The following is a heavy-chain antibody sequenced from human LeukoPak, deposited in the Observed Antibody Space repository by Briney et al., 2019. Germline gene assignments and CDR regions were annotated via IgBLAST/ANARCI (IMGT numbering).Heavy chain of an antibody. CDR2: LNPNSGNT. CDR3: ARARAGVLAHYYYYYGMDV. J-gene: IGHJ6*02. CDR1: GYTFTSYD. V-gene: IGHV1-8*01. Sequence: ASVKVSCKASGYTFTSYDINWVRQATGQGREWMGWLNPNSGNTGYAQKFQGRVTMTRNTSISTAYMELSNLRAEDTAVYYCARARAGVLAHYYYYYGMDVWGQGTTVTVSS. D-gene: IGHD3-10*01.